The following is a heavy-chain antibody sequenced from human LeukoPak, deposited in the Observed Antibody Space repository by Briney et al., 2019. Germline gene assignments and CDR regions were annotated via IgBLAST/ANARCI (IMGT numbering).Heavy chain of an antibody. Sequence: SETLSLTCTVSGGSISSYYWSWIRQPPGKGLEWIGYIYYSGSTNYNPSLKSRVTISVDTSKNQFSPKLSSVTAADTAVYYCARGGVGDQWLVFSHYYFDYWGQGTLVTVSS. J-gene: IGHJ4*02. CDR2: IYYSGST. V-gene: IGHV4-59*01. CDR1: GGSISSYY. D-gene: IGHD6-19*01. CDR3: ARGGVGDQWLVFSHYYFDY.